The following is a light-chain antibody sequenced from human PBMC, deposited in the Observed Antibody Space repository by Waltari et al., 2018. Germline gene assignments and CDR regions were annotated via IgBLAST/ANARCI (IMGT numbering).Light chain of an antibody. V-gene: IGLV1-44*01. CDR2: TNN. CDR3: AAWDDTLNGRV. J-gene: IGLJ3*02. CDR1: SSNIGGNS. Sequence: QSVLTQPPSASGTPGQGVTISCSGSSSNIGGNSVSWYQQLPGSAPKLLIYTNNQRPSGVPDRFSGSKSGTSASLAISGLQSEDEAHYYCAAWDDTLNGRVFGGGTKVTVL.